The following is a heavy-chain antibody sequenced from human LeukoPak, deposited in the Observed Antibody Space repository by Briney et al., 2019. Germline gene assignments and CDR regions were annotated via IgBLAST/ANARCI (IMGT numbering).Heavy chain of an antibody. CDR3: ARDQGSLTRSWYTGY. V-gene: IGHV1-2*06. CDR1: GYTFTSYD. CDR2: INPYSGDT. D-gene: IGHD6-13*01. Sequence: ASVKVSCKASGYTFTSYDINWVRQATGQGLELMGRINPYSGDTNFAQKFQGRVTMTRDTSITTAYMDLSSLTPDDTAVYFCARDQGSLTRSWYTGYWGQGTQVTVSS. J-gene: IGHJ4*02.